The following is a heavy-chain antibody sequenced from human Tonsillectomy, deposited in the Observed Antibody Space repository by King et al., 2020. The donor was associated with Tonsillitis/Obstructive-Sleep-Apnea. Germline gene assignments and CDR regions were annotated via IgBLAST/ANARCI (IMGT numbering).Heavy chain of an antibody. CDR3: ARYIEVRPFDS. D-gene: IGHD1-1*01. Sequence: VQLVQSGAEVKKPGASVKVSCKASGYAFTGYYMHWVRQAPGLGLEWMGWINPNSGGTNYAQKFQGRVTMTRDTSISPAYMELSSLISDDTAVYYCARYIEVRPFDSWGQGTPVSVSS. CDR2: INPNSGGT. J-gene: IGHJ4*02. V-gene: IGHV1-2*02. CDR1: GYAFTGYY.